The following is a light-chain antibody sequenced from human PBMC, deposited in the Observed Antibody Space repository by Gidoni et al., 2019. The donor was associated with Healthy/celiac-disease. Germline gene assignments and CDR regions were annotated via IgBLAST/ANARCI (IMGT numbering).Light chain of an antibody. V-gene: IGKV3-20*01. CDR3: QQYGSSPPFT. CDR1: QSVSISY. Sequence: EIVFTQSPGNLSLSPGERATISCRASQSVSISYIDWYQQKPGQAPRLLIYGASSRATGIPDRFSGSGSGTDFTLTISRLEPEDFAVYYCQQYGSSPPFTFGPETKVDIK. J-gene: IGKJ3*01. CDR2: GAS.